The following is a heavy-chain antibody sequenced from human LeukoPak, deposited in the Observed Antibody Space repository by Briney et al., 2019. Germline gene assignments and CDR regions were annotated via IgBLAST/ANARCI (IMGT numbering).Heavy chain of an antibody. D-gene: IGHD6-25*01. Sequence: SETLCLTCAVSGGSLRSSSDYWGWVRQPGGRGREWVGSIYYRGRTYYNPSLKSRVTISVDTSKNQFSLKLSSVTAADTAVYYCARQGGVGSSSGYPLERAFDIWGQGTMVTVSS. V-gene: IGHV4-39*01. CDR2: IYYRGRT. J-gene: IGHJ3*02. CDR1: GGSLRSSSDY. CDR3: ARQGGVGSSSGYPLERAFDI.